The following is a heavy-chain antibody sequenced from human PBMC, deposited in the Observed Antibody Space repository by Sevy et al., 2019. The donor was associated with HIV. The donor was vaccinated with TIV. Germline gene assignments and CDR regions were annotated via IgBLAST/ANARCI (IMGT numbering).Heavy chain of an antibody. V-gene: IGHV3-7*01. CDR1: GFTFSNYC. CDR2: IKQDGSGK. Sequence: GGSLRLSCAASGFTFSNYCMNWVRQAPGKGLEWVANIKQDGSGKYYVDSVKGRFPISRDNTKKSLFLQMNSLRVEDAAVYYCGTYKFSSSSADALDIWGQGTMVTVSS. CDR3: GTYKFSSSSADALDI. D-gene: IGHD6-6*01. J-gene: IGHJ3*02.